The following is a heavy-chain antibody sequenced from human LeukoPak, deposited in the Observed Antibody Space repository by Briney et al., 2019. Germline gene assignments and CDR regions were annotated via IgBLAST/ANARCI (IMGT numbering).Heavy chain of an antibody. V-gene: IGHV3-48*03. Sequence: PGGSLRLSCAASGFTFSSYEMNWVRQAPGKGLEWVSYISSSGSTIYCADSVKGRFTISRDNAKNSLYLQMNSLRAEDTAVYYCARAQVGNYVSYYYYMDVWGKGTTVTVSS. CDR1: GFTFSSYE. J-gene: IGHJ6*03. D-gene: IGHD1-7*01. CDR3: ARAQVGNYVSYYYYMDV. CDR2: ISSSGSTI.